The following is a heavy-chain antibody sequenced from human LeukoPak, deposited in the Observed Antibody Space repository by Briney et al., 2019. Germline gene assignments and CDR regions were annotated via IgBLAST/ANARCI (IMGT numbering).Heavy chain of an antibody. CDR1: GFAFSSYA. V-gene: IGHV3-48*03. D-gene: IGHD3-10*02. CDR3: AELGITMIGGV. CDR2: ISSSGSTI. J-gene: IGHJ6*04. Sequence: GGSLRLSCAASGFAFSSYAMHWVRQAPGKGLEWVSYISSSGSTIYYADSVKGRFTISRDNAKNSLYLQMNSLRAEDTAVYYCAELGITMIGGVWGKGTTVTISS.